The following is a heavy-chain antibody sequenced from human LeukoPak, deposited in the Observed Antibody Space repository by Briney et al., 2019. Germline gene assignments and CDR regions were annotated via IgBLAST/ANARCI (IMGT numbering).Heavy chain of an antibody. V-gene: IGHV1-24*01. CDR3: ATMRGYSGYDYWFDS. CDR2: FVPEDGET. D-gene: IGHD5-12*01. J-gene: IGHJ5*01. Sequence: ASVKVSCKVSGYTFIELSMHWVRQAPGKGLEWMGGFVPEDGETIYAQKFQGRVTMTEDTSTDTAYMELSSLRSEDTAVYYCATMRGYSGYDYWFDSWGQGTLVTVSS. CDR1: GYTFIELS.